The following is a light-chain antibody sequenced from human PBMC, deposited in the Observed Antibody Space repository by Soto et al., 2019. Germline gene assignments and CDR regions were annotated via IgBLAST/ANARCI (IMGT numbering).Light chain of an antibody. CDR2: EAS. V-gene: IGKV3-11*01. CDR3: QQRSNWQYT. J-gene: IGKJ2*01. CDR1: QSVRNY. Sequence: EIVLTQSPATLSLSPGERPTLSCRASQSVRNYLVWYQQKPGRAPRLPIYEASKRATGSPARFSGSWSGTDFTLTISSLDPEDFAVDYCQQRSNWQYTFGQGTKLEIK.